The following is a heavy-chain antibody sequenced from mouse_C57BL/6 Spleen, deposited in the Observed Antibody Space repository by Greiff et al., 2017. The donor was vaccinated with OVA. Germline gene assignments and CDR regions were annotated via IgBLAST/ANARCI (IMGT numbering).Heavy chain of an antibody. CDR3: ARDYDGSIYAMDY. CDR2: ISYDGSN. J-gene: IGHJ4*01. V-gene: IGHV3-6*01. CDR1: GYSITSGYY. D-gene: IGHD1-1*01. Sequence: DVQLQESGPGLVKPSQSLSLTCSVTGYSITSGYYWNWIRQFPGNKLEWMGYISYDGSNNYNPSLKNRISITRDTSKNQFFLKLNSVTTEDTATYYCARDYDGSIYAMDYWGQGTSVTVSS.